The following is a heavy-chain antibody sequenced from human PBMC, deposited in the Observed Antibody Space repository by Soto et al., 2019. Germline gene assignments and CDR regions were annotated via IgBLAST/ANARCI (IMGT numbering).Heavy chain of an antibody. CDR3: ARESVESYGMDV. Sequence: ASVKVSCKASGYTFTSCYMHWVRQPPGQGLEWMGIINPSGGSTSYAQKFQGRVTMTRDTSTSTVYMELSSLRSEDTAVYYCARESVESYGMDVWGQGTTVTVSS. J-gene: IGHJ6*02. D-gene: IGHD1-1*01. CDR2: INPSGGST. V-gene: IGHV1-46*01. CDR1: GYTFTSCY.